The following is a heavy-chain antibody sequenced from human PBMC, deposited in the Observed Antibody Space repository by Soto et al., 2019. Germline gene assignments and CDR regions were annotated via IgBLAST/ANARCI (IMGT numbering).Heavy chain of an antibody. Sequence: QVQLVQSGAEVKKSGASVKVSCKASGYTFSDYFIQWLRQAPGQGPEWVAWINPKTAATNYAKKFQDRVTVTSDSSFSTAYLELTRLRPDDTALYYCPSIKWGLDYYRGMDVWGQGTAVTVSS. CDR3: PSIKWGLDYYRGMDV. CDR1: GYTFSDYF. V-gene: IGHV1-2*02. CDR2: INPKTAAT. J-gene: IGHJ6*02. D-gene: IGHD1-26*01.